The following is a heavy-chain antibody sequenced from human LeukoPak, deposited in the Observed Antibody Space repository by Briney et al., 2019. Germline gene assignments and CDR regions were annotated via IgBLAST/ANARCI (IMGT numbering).Heavy chain of an antibody. Sequence: ASVKVSCKVSGYTLTELSRHWVRPAPGKGVEGMGGFDPEDGETIYAQKFQGRVTVPEDTSTETAYLELSSLRCEDTAVYYCATGGGQSWNERDYWGQGTLVTVSS. CDR1: GYTLTELS. CDR2: FDPEDGET. CDR3: ATGGGQSWNERDY. J-gene: IGHJ4*02. D-gene: IGHD1-1*01. V-gene: IGHV1-24*01.